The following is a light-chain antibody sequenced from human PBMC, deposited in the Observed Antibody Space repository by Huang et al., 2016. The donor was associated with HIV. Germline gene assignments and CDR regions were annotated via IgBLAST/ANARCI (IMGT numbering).Light chain of an antibody. CDR3: QQRSNWPLT. V-gene: IGKV3-11*01. J-gene: IGKJ4*01. CDR1: QSVATY. CDR2: DPS. Sequence: EVVLTQSPPTLSLSPGETGTLSCRASQSVATYLSWYQQRPGQGPRLLIYDPSYRAPGVPARFSGTGSGTDFTLTISSLEPEDLAIYYCQQRSNWPLTFGGGTKVEI.